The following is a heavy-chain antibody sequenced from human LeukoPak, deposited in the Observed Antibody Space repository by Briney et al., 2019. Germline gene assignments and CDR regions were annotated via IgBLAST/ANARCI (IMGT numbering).Heavy chain of an antibody. CDR2: FDPEDGET. Sequence: MGLFDPEDGETIYAEKFQGRVTITADTATDTDYMEVSSLRSEDTAVYYCATARPGFGPFDYWGQGTLVTVSS. D-gene: IGHD3/OR15-3a*01. V-gene: IGHV1-69-2*01. CDR3: ATARPGFGPFDY. J-gene: IGHJ4*02.